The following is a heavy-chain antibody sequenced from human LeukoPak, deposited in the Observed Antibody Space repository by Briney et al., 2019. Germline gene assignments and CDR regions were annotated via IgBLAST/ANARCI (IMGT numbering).Heavy chain of an antibody. CDR2: INHSGST. Sequence: PSETLSLTCAVSGGSLSGYYWTWIRQPPGKGLEWIGEINHSGSTNYNPSLKSRVTISVDTSRKQFFLRLSSVTAADTAVYYCARDLDTLDDAFDIWGQGTMVTVSS. J-gene: IGHJ3*02. V-gene: IGHV4-34*01. D-gene: IGHD5-18*01. CDR1: GGSLSGYY. CDR3: ARDLDTLDDAFDI.